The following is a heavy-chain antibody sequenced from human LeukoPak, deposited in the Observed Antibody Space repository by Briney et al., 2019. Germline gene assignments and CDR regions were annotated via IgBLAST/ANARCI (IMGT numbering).Heavy chain of an antibody. CDR3: TRDLRSGRVTYGQDS. J-gene: IGHJ4*02. Sequence: ASVKVSCKTSGFDFSDYFIHWVRQAPGQGLEWMGWIILKSGATNYAQKFRDRVTVSRDTSTVYLDLSSLTSDDPAVYYCTRDLRSGRVTYGQDSWGQGTLVTVSS. V-gene: IGHV1-2*02. CDR2: IILKSGAT. D-gene: IGHD3-10*01. CDR1: GFDFSDYF.